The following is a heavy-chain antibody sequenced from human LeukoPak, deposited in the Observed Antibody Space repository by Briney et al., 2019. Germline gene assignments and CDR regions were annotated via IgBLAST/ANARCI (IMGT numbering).Heavy chain of an antibody. CDR3: ARDLHVGRGLWFGELYY. CDR1: GGSFSGYY. V-gene: IGHV4-34*01. J-gene: IGHJ4*02. D-gene: IGHD3-10*01. Sequence: SETLSLTCAVYGGSFSGYYWSWIRQPPGKGLEWIGEINHSGSTNYNPSLKSRVTISVDTSKNQFSLKLSSVTAADTAVYYCARDLHVGRGLWFGELYYWGQGTLVTVSS. CDR2: INHSGST.